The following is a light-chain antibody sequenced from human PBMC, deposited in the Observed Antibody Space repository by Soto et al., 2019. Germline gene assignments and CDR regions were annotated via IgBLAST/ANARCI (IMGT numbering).Light chain of an antibody. CDR2: RAS. CDR3: QQHNNYWT. V-gene: IGKV1-5*03. J-gene: IGKJ1*01. Sequence: DVQMTQSPSTLSASVGDRVTITCRASQNINSDLAWYQQKPGKAPQLLIYRASSLESGVPSRFSGRGSGTEFTLTITSLQPDDFATYYCQQHNNYWTFGHGTRVDIK. CDR1: QNINSD.